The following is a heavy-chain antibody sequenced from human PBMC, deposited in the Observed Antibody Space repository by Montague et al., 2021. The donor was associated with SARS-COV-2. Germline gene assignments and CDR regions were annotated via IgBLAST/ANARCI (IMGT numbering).Heavy chain of an antibody. V-gene: IGHV3-48*03. D-gene: IGHD2-21*01. Sequence: SLSFSCDASGFIFSSYEMHWVRQAPGKGLEWISYISSSGGGSTKHYTESVKGRFTISRDNAKNSLYLQMNSLRVEDTAIYYCARDRDWDDWCGMDVWGQGTTVTVSS. CDR1: GFIFSSYE. J-gene: IGHJ6*02. CDR2: ISSSGGGSTK. CDR3: ARDRDWDDWCGMDV.